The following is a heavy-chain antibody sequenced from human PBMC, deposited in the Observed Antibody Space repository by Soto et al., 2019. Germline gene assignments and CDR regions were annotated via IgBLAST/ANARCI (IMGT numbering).Heavy chain of an antibody. Sequence: PGESLKISCKGSGYSFTSYWISWVRQMPGKGLEWMGRIDPSDSYTNYSPSFQGHVTISADKSISTAYLQWSSLKASDTATYYCARHSNVQWLVKRYYYYGMDVWGQGTTVTVSS. CDR1: GYSFTSYW. CDR2: IDPSDSYT. J-gene: IGHJ6*02. V-gene: IGHV5-10-1*01. CDR3: ARHSNVQWLVKRYYYYGMDV. D-gene: IGHD6-19*01.